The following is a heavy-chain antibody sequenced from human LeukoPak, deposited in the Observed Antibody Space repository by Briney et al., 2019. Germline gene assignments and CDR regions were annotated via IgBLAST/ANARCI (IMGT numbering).Heavy chain of an antibody. J-gene: IGHJ4*02. CDR3: ARGWLGGD. V-gene: IGHV3-21*01. D-gene: IGHD3-10*01. CDR1: GFTFSSYS. Sequence: GGSLRLSCAASGFTFSSYSMNWVRQAPGKGLEWVSSISSSRSHIYYADSVKGRFTISRDNSKNMVYLQLNSLRVEDTAVYYCARGWLGGDWGQGTLVTVSS. CDR2: ISSSRSHI.